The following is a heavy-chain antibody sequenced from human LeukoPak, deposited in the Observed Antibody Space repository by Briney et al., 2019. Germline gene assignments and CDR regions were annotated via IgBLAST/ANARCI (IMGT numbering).Heavy chain of an antibody. Sequence: SETLSLTCTVSGGSISSGDYYWSWIRQPPGKGLEWIGYIYYSGSTYYNPSLKSRVTISVDTSKNQFSLKLSSVTAADTAVYYCARRAAIWFGDKAGFDYWGQGTLVTVSS. CDR1: GGSISSGDYY. J-gene: IGHJ4*02. D-gene: IGHD3-10*01. CDR2: IYYSGST. V-gene: IGHV4-30-4*01. CDR3: ARRAAIWFGDKAGFDY.